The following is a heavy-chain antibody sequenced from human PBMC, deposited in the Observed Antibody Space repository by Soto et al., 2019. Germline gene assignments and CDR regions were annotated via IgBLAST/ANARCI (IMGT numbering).Heavy chain of an antibody. Sequence: GGSLRLSCAASGFTFSSYSMHWVRQAPGKGLEWVAVISYDGSNKYYADSVKGRFTISRDNSKNTLYLQMNSLRAEDTAVYYCARDHGGSYNFDYWGQGTLVTVSS. J-gene: IGHJ4*02. D-gene: IGHD1-26*01. CDR2: ISYDGSNK. CDR3: ARDHGGSYNFDY. CDR1: GFTFSSYS. V-gene: IGHV3-30-3*01.